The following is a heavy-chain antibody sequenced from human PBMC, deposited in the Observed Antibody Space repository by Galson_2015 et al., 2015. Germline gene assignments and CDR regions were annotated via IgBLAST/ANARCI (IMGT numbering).Heavy chain of an antibody. CDR1: GGSFSVSP. CDR3: ARAAREWRRNNCPYNY. V-gene: IGHV1-69*13. CDR2: IIPIFGTA. J-gene: IGHJ4*02. D-gene: IGHD1/OR15-1a*01. Sequence: SVKVSCKASGGSFSVSPINWVRQAPGQGPQWVGGIIPIFGTANYAQKFQGRVTITADASTSTAYMELRSLRSDDTAIYYCARAAREWRRNNCPYNYWGPGTLVTVSS.